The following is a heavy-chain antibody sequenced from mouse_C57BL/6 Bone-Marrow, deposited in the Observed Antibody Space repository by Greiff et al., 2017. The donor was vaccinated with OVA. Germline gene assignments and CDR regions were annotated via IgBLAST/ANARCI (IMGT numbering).Heavy chain of an antibody. CDR2: ISSGSSTI. CDR3: ARRTTVVGAPFDY. Sequence: EVKVVESGGGLVKPGGSLKLSCAASGFTFSDYGMHWVRQAPEKGLEWVAYISSGSSTIYYTDTVKGRFTISRDNAKNTLFLQMTSLRSEDTAMYYCARRTTVVGAPFDYWGQGTTLTVSS. D-gene: IGHD1-1*01. V-gene: IGHV5-17*01. J-gene: IGHJ2*01. CDR1: GFTFSDYG.